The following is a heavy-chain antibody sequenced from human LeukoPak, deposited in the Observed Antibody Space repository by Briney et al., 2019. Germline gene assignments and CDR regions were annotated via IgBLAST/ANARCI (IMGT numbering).Heavy chain of an antibody. Sequence: SETLSLTCTVSGGSISTYYWTWIRQPPGKRLEWTGISHYSGSTNYNPSLKSRVTMSVDTSTNQFSLKLNSVTAADTAVYYCARAPRGESDAASGFYGVDVWGQGTTVTVSS. D-gene: IGHD3-22*01. CDR2: SHYSGST. V-gene: IGHV4-59*01. CDR3: ARAPRGESDAASGFYGVDV. J-gene: IGHJ6*02. CDR1: GGSISTYY.